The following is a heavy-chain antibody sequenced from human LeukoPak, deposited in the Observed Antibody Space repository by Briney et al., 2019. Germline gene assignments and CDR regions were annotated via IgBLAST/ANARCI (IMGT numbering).Heavy chain of an antibody. CDR2: IYPDNSDT. J-gene: IGHJ4*02. D-gene: IGHD6-6*01. CDR1: GYRFTTYW. CDR3: ARASDGSSSSWAQNDY. Sequence: GESLEISCKASGYRFTTYWIGWVRQMPGKGLEWMGIIYPDNSDTKYSPSFQGQVTISADKSISTAYLQWSSLKASDSAMYYCARASDGSSSSWAQNDYWGQGTLVTVSS. V-gene: IGHV5-51*03.